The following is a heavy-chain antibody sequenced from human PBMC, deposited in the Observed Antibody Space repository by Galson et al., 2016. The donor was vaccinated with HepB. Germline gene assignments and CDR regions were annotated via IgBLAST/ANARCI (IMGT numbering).Heavy chain of an antibody. V-gene: IGHV1-18*04. J-gene: IGHJ3*02. CDR1: GYTFPSYG. CDR2: ISAYNGNT. CDR3: AGGAGVAANPRAFDI. D-gene: IGHD2-15*01. Sequence: SVKVSCKASGYTFPSYGIHWVRQAPGQGLGWMGWISAYNGNTNYAQNLQGRVTMTTDTSTSTAYMELRSLRFDDTAVYYCAGGAGVAANPRAFDIWGQGTMVTVSS.